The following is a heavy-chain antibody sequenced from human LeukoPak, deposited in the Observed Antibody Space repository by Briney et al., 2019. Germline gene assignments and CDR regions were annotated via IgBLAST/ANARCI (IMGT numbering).Heavy chain of an antibody. CDR1: GGSFSGYY. Sequence: SETLSLTCAVYGGSFSGYYWSWIRQPPGKGLEWIGEINHSGSTNYNPSLKSRVTISVDTSKNQFSLKLSSVTAADTAVYYCARGIVTNYDYVWGSYRGYYFDYWGQGTLVTVSS. J-gene: IGHJ4*02. CDR2: INHSGST. D-gene: IGHD3-16*02. CDR3: ARGIVTNYDYVWGSYRGYYFDY. V-gene: IGHV4-34*01.